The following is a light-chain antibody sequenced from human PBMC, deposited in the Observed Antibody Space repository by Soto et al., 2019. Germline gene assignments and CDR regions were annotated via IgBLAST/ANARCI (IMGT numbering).Light chain of an antibody. CDR3: QQHNNWPYT. Sequence: EIVMTQSPATLSVSPGERATLSCRASQSVSSNLAWYQQKPGQAPRLLIYGASTRATGIPARFSGSGSGTEFTLPISSLQSEDFAVYYCQQHNNWPYTFGPGTKLEIK. CDR1: QSVSSN. CDR2: GAS. J-gene: IGKJ2*01. V-gene: IGKV3-15*01.